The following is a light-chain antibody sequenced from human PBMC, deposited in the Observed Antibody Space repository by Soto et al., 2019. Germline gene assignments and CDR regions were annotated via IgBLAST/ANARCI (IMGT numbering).Light chain of an antibody. CDR2: AAS. V-gene: IGKV1-39*01. Sequence: DIQMTQSPSSLSASVEDRVIITCRASQSISNHLNWYQQKPGKAPKLLIFAASRLQSGVPSRFSGSRSGPDFTLTISSLQPEDFATDYCQQSYSSPPTFGQGTKVEIK. CDR3: QQSYSSPPT. J-gene: IGKJ1*01. CDR1: QSISNH.